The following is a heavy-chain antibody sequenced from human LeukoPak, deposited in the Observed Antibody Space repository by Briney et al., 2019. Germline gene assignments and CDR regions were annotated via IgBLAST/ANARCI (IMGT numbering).Heavy chain of an antibody. J-gene: IGHJ4*01. CDR1: GGSINSYY. Sequence: SETLSLTRTVSGGSINSYYWSWIRQPPGKGLEWIGYIYYSGSTNYNPSLKSRVTISRDTSKNQFSLKLRSVTAADTAVYYCTSGGMVSGDYWGHGTLVTVSS. D-gene: IGHD2-8*01. CDR3: TSGGMVSGDY. V-gene: IGHV4-59*01. CDR2: IYYSGST.